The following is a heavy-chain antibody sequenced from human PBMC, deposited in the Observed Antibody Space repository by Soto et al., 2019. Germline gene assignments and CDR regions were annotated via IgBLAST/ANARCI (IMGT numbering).Heavy chain of an antibody. CDR2: INHSGST. V-gene: IGHV4-34*01. D-gene: IGHD6-13*01. Sequence: PSETLSLTCTVYGGSFSGYYWSWIRQPPGKGLEWIGEINHSGSTNYNPSLKSRVTISVDTSKNQFSLKLSSVTAADTAVYYCAMTGIAAAGPTDDSYYLDYWGQGTLVTVSS. J-gene: IGHJ4*02. CDR3: AMTGIAAAGPTDDSYYLDY. CDR1: GGSFSGYY.